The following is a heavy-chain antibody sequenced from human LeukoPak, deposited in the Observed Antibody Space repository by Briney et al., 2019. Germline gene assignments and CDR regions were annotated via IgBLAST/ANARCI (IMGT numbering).Heavy chain of an antibody. D-gene: IGHD3-3*01. V-gene: IGHV3-21*01. CDR3: GSGVNYFDF. CDR1: GFTFSSYN. CDR2: ISSRSSYI. Sequence: PGGSLRLSCAASGFTFSSYNMKWVRQAPGKGVEWVSSISSRSSYIFYADSVKGRFTISRDNAKKSLYLQMNSLRAEDTAVYYCGSGVNYFDFCVRGSVITVSA. J-gene: IGHJ4*02.